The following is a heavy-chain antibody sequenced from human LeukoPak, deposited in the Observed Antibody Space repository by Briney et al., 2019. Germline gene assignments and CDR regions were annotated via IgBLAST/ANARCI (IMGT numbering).Heavy chain of an antibody. D-gene: IGHD3-3*01. CDR2: MPYDENVADNEIP. Sequence: SETLSLTCIVSGDSISNSGWSWGWIRQPPGKGLEWIGTMPYDENVADNEIPSYNPSLKSRVSISADTSKNQLSLKVNSVTAADTPSYYCARLTLTGVGGRGWFDAWGQGTLVIVSS. V-gene: IGHV4-39*01. J-gene: IGHJ5*02. CDR1: GDSISNSGWS. CDR3: ARLTLTGVGGRGWFDA.